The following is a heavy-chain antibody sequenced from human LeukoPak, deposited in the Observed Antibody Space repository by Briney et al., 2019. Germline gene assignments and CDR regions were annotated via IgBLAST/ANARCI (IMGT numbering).Heavy chain of an antibody. CDR3: ARGITMAN. D-gene: IGHD3-10*01. Sequence: GSLRLSCAASGFTFSNYWMTWVRQAPGKGLEWVANIKQDGSERGYVDSVKGRFTISRDDAKNSLYLQMNSLRAEDTAVYYCARGITMANWGQGTLVTVSS. J-gene: IGHJ4*02. CDR2: IKQDGSER. V-gene: IGHV3-7*04. CDR1: GFTFSNYW.